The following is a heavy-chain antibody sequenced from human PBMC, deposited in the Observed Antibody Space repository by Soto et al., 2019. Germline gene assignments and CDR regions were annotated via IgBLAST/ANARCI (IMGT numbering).Heavy chain of an antibody. CDR3: ARATPVFYYSSSWSLDY. CDR2: IYYSGST. Sequence: ETLSLTCTVSGGSISSYYWSWIRQPPGKGLEWIGYIYYSGSTNYNPSLKSRVTISVDTSKNQFSLKLSSVTAADTAVYYCARATPVFYYSSSWSLDYWGQGTLVTVSS. CDR1: GGSISSYY. V-gene: IGHV4-59*01. J-gene: IGHJ4*02. D-gene: IGHD6-13*01.